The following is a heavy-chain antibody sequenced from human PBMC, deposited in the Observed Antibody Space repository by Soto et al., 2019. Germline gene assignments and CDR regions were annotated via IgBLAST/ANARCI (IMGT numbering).Heavy chain of an antibody. CDR3: ASTPYSSSARWLDP. CDR1: GGTFSSYA. J-gene: IGHJ5*02. D-gene: IGHD6-6*01. CDR2: IIPIFGTA. V-gene: IGHV1-69*06. Sequence: SVKVSCKASGGTFSSYAISWVRQAPGQGLEWMGGIIPIFGTANYAQKFQGRVTITADKSTSTAYMELSSLRSEDTAVYYCASTPYSSSARWLDPWGQGTLVTVSS.